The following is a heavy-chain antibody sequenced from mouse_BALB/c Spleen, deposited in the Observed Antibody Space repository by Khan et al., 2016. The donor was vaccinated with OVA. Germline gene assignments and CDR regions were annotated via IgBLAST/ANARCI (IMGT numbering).Heavy chain of an antibody. CDR2: INPTYGYT. CDR1: GYNFTAYW. V-gene: IGHV1-7*01. Sequence: QVQLQQPGTELAKPGASVKLSCKASGYNFTAYWMHWVKQRPEQGLEWIGYINPTYGYTEYNENFKDKATLSAEKSSNTAYMQLSSLTSEDSAVYYLSRDRIDYWGQGTTLRVSS. CDR3: SRDRIDY. J-gene: IGHJ2*01.